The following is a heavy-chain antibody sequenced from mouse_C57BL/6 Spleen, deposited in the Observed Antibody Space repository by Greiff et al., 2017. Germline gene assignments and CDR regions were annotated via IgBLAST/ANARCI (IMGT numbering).Heavy chain of an antibody. Sequence: EVQGVESGGGLVQPKGSLKLSCAASGFSFNTYAMNWVRQAPGKGLEWVARIRSKSNNYATYYADSVKDRFIISRDDSDSMLYLQMNNLKTEDTAMYYCVRHGYYYAGYFDVWGTGTTVTVSS. CDR3: VRHGYYYAGYFDV. CDR1: GFSFNTYA. J-gene: IGHJ1*03. D-gene: IGHD1-1*01. V-gene: IGHV10-1*01. CDR2: IRSKSNNYAT.